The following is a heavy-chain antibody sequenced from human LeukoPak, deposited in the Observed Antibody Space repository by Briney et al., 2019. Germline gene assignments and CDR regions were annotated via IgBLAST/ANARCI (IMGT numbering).Heavy chain of an antibody. Sequence: GGSLRLSCAASGFTFSDYYMSWIRQAPGKGLEWVSSIRWDSGAIDYADSVKGRFTISRDNAKNSLYLQMNSLRGDDMALYYCAKGAHSSNMYYFDYWGQGTLVTVSS. V-gene: IGHV3-9*03. CDR2: IRWDSGAI. CDR3: AKGAHSSNMYYFDY. J-gene: IGHJ4*02. D-gene: IGHD6-13*01. CDR1: GFTFSDYY.